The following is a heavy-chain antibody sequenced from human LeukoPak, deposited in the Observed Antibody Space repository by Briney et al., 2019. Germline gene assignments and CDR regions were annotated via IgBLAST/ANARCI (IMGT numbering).Heavy chain of an antibody. CDR1: GESFSDHY. V-gene: IGHV4-34*01. J-gene: IGHJ6*03. CDR3: ARGQDSSGYYYYYYYMDV. D-gene: IGHD3-22*01. Sequence: SQTLSLTCAVYGESFSDHYWSWIRQPPGKGLEWIGEINHRGSTNYNPSLKSRVTISVDTSKNQFSLKLSSVTAADTAVYYCARGQDSSGYYYYYYYMDVWGKGTTVTVSS. CDR2: INHRGST.